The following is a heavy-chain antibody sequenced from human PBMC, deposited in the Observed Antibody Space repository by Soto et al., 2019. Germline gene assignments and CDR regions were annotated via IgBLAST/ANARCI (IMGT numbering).Heavy chain of an antibody. CDR1: GYTFTSYY. CDR3: ARESPPADY. Sequence: ASVKVSCKASGYTFTSYYMHWVRQAPGQGLEWMGRISASNGSTSYAQKLQGRVTMTTDTSTSTAYMELRSLGSDDTAMYYCARESPPADYWGQGTLVTVSS. J-gene: IGHJ4*02. V-gene: IGHV1-18*04. CDR2: ISASNGST.